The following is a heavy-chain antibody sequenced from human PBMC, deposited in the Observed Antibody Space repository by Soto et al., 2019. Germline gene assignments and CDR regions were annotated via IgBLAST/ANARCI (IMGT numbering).Heavy chain of an antibody. CDR1: GYTFTGYY. CDR3: ARGGRYCSSTSCQGWFDP. J-gene: IGHJ5*02. D-gene: IGHD2-2*01. V-gene: IGHV1-2*04. CDR2: INPNSGGT. Sequence: QVQLVQSGAEVKKPGASVKVSCKASGYTFTGYYMHWVRQAPGQGLEWMGWINPNSGGTNYAQKFQGWITMTRDTSISKAYMELSRLRSDDTAVYYCARGGRYCSSTSCQGWFDPWGQGTLVTVSS.